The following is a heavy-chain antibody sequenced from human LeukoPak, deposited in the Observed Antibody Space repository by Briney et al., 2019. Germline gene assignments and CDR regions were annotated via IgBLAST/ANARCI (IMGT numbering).Heavy chain of an antibody. V-gene: IGHV3-11*01. CDR2: ISSSGSTI. CDR3: ARAVGQQLVNFDY. Sequence: GSLRLSCAASGFTFSDYYMSWIRQAPGKGLEWVSYISSSGSTIYYADSVKGRFTISRDDAKNSLYLQMNSLRAEDTAVYYCARAVGQQLVNFDYWGQGTLVTVSS. CDR1: GFTFSDYY. D-gene: IGHD6-13*01. J-gene: IGHJ4*02.